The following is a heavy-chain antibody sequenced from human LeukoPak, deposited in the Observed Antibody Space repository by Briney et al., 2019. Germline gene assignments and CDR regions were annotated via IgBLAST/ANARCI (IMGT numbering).Heavy chain of an antibody. D-gene: IGHD3-22*01. V-gene: IGHV4-39*01. J-gene: IGHJ2*01. Sequence: PSETLSLTCTVSGGSISSSSYYWGWIRQPPGKGLEWIASIYYCENTYYNPSLKSRVTISLDTAKNQFSLKLTSVTAADTAVYYCARPTPAGWHYDSRGDYYGGWYFDLWGRGTLVTVSS. CDR3: ARPTPAGWHYDSRGDYYGGWYFDL. CDR2: IYYCENT. CDR1: GGSISSSSYY.